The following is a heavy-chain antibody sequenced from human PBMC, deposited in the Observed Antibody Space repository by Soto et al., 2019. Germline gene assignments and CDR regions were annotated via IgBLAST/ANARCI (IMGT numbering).Heavy chain of an antibody. Sequence: QVHLVQSGAEVKKPGASVKVSCQASGYAFTTYGITWVRQAPGQGLEWMGWISAHNGNTNYAKKLQGRGTVARDTSTSTAYMELRSLRSDDTAVYFYARGRDGDYWGQGAVVTVSS. CDR1: GYAFTTYG. CDR3: ARGRDGDY. J-gene: IGHJ4*02. CDR2: ISAHNGNT. V-gene: IGHV1-18*01. D-gene: IGHD6-6*01.